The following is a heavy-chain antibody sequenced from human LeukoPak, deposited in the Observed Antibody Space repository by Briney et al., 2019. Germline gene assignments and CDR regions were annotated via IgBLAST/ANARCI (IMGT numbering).Heavy chain of an antibody. CDR1: GGTFSSYA. CDR3: ATHLVTYYYDSSGYYYARWFDP. V-gene: IGHV1-24*01. D-gene: IGHD3-22*01. J-gene: IGHJ5*02. Sequence: GSSVKVSCKASGGTFSSYAISWVRQAPGQGLEWMGGFDPEDGETIYALKFQGRVTMTEDTSTDTAYMELSSLRSEDTAVYYCATHLVTYYYDSSGYYYARWFDPWGQGTLVTVSS. CDR2: FDPEDGET.